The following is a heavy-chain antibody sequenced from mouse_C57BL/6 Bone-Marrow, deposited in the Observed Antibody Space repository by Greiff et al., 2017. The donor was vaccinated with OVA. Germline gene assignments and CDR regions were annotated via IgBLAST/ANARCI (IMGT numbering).Heavy chain of an antibody. CDR3: AKRRYYYGSSYGYAMDY. D-gene: IGHD1-1*01. CDR1: GFSLTSYG. CDR2: IWRGGST. J-gene: IGHJ4*01. Sequence: VQLKQSGPGLVQPSQSLSITCTVSGFSLTSYGVHWVRQSPGKGLEWLGVIWRGGSTDYNAAFMSRLSITKDNSKSQVFCKMNSLQADDTAIYYGAKRRYYYGSSYGYAMDYWGQGTSVTVSS. V-gene: IGHV2-5*01.